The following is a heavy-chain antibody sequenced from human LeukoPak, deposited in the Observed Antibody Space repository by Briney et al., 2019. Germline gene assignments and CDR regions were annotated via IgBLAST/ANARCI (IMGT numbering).Heavy chain of an antibody. CDR2: IIPSFGTA. CDR3: ARDRGRNWGSDY. J-gene: IGHJ4*02. CDR1: GGTFSSYA. V-gene: IGHV1-69*13. Sequence: SVKVSCKASGGTFSSYAISWVRQAPGQGLEWMGGIIPSFGTANYAQKFQGRVTITADESTSTAYMELSSLRSDDTAVYYCARDRGRNWGSDYWGQGTLVTVSS. D-gene: IGHD7-27*01.